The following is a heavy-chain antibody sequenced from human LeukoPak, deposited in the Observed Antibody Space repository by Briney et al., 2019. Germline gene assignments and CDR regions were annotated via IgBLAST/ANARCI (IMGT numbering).Heavy chain of an antibody. CDR3: ARDLANQLDDY. V-gene: IGHV3-21*01. J-gene: IGHJ4*02. CDR2: ISSSSSYI. CDR1: GFTFSSYS. Sequence: GGSLRLSCAASGFTFSSYSTNWVRQAPGKGLEWVSSISSSSSYIYYADSVKGRFTISRDNAKNSLYLQMNSLRAEDTAVYYCARDLANQLDDYWGQGTLVTVSS. D-gene: IGHD2-2*01.